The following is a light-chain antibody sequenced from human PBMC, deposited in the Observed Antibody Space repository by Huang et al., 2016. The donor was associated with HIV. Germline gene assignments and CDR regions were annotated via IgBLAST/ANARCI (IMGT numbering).Light chain of an antibody. J-gene: IGKJ1*01. CDR1: QSVSSSY. Sequence: LSCRASQSVSSSYLAWYQQKPGQAPRLLIYGASTRATGIPDRFSSSGSGTDFTLTISRLEPEDFAVYHCQQYGSSWTFGQGTKLEIK. CDR3: QQYGSSWT. CDR2: GAS. V-gene: IGKV3-20*01.